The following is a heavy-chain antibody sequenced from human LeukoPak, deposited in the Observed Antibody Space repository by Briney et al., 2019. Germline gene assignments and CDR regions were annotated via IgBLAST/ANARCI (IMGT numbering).Heavy chain of an antibody. CDR2: IRYDGSNK. Sequence: GRSLRLSCAASGFTFSTYAMNWVRQAPGKGLEWVAFIRYDGSNKYYADSVRGRFTISRDNSKNTLYLQMNSLRTEDTAVYYCAKDQGYSYVVDYYYMDVWGKGTTVTVSS. J-gene: IGHJ6*03. V-gene: IGHV3-30*02. D-gene: IGHD5-18*01. CDR1: GFTFSTYA. CDR3: AKDQGYSYVVDYYYMDV.